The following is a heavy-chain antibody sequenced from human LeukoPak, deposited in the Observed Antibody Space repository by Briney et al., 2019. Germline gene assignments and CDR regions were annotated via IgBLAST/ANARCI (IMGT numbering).Heavy chain of an antibody. Sequence: PGGSLRLSCAASGFSFSSYGMHWVRQARGKGLEWVAVISSDGSKKYHADSVKGRITISRDNSKNTLYLEMNSLRAEDTAVYYCARDRGYSSGLVDPWGQGTLVTVSS. D-gene: IGHD6-19*01. CDR1: GFSFSSYG. J-gene: IGHJ5*02. CDR3: ARDRGYSSGLVDP. V-gene: IGHV3-30*03. CDR2: ISSDGSKK.